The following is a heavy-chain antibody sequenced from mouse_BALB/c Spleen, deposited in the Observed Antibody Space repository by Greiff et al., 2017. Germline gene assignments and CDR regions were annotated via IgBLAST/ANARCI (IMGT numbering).Heavy chain of an antibody. J-gene: IGHJ3*01. Sequence: VQLQQSGPGLVKPSQSLSLTCTVTGYSITSDYAWNWIRQFPGNKLEWMGYISYSGSTSYNPSLKSRISITRDTSKNQFFLQLNSVTTEDTATYYCARPYGSSWFAYWGQGTLVTVSA. CDR2: ISYSGST. CDR1: GYSITSDYA. CDR3: ARPYGSSWFAY. V-gene: IGHV3-2*02. D-gene: IGHD1-1*01.